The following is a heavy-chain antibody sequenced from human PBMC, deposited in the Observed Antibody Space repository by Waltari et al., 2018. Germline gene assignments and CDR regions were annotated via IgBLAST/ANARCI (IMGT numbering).Heavy chain of an antibody. J-gene: IGHJ3*02. D-gene: IGHD4-17*01. CDR1: GFTFSSYA. V-gene: IGHV3-30-3*01. Sequence: QVQLVESGGGVGQPGRSLRLSCAGSGFTFSSYAMHWVRQATGKGLEWVAVISYDGSNKYYADTVKGRFTISRDNSKNTLYLQMNSLRAEDTAVYYCAGANDYADAFDIWGQGTMVTVSS. CDR3: AGANDYADAFDI. CDR2: ISYDGSNK.